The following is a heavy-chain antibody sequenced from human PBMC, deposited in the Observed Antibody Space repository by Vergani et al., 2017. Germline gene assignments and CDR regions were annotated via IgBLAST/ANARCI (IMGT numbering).Heavy chain of an antibody. Sequence: EVQLVESGGGLVQPGRSLRLSCAASGFTFDDYAMHWVRQAPGKGLEWVSGISCNSGSIGYADSVKGRFTISRDNAKNSLYLQMNSLRAEDTALYYCARDYYVWGSYRYTFDYWGQGTLVTVSS. CDR1: GFTFDDYA. CDR2: ISCNSGSI. V-gene: IGHV3-9*01. CDR3: ARDYYVWGSYRYTFDY. D-gene: IGHD3-16*02. J-gene: IGHJ4*02.